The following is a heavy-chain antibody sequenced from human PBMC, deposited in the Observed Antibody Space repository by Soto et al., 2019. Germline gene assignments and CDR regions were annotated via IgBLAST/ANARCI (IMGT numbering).Heavy chain of an antibody. CDR2: ISSSGSTI. V-gene: IGHV3-48*03. CDR3: ARGGGATTIPFDF. Sequence: GGSLRLSCAVSGFTFSSYEMNWVRQAPGKGLEWVSYISSSGSTIYYADSMKGRFTISRDNAKNSLYLQMSSLRAEDTAVYYCARGGGATTIPFDFWGQGTLVTVS. CDR1: GFTFSSYE. D-gene: IGHD1-26*01. J-gene: IGHJ4*02.